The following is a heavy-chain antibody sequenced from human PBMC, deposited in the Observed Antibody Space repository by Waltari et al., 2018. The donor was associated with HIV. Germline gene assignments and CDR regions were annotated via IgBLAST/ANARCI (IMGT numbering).Heavy chain of an antibody. CDR1: GYTFTGYY. D-gene: IGHD6-25*01. CDR3: ARGERSDAFDI. CDR2: IKPKIGGT. V-gene: IGHV1-2*06. Sequence: QVQLVQSGAEVKKPGASVKVSCKASGYTFTGYYMHWVRQAPGQGLEWMGRIKPKIGGTNYAQKFQGRVTMTRDTSISTAYMELSRLRSDDTAVYYCARGERSDAFDIWGQGTMVTVSS. J-gene: IGHJ3*02.